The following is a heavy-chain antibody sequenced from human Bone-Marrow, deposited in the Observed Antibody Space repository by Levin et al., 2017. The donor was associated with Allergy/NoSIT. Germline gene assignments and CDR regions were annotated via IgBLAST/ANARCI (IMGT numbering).Heavy chain of an antibody. CDR2: INSDGSST. J-gene: IGHJ2*01. D-gene: IGHD3-16*01. CDR1: EFTLSTFW. CDR3: AREGRWGEHFDR. V-gene: IGHV3-74*01. Sequence: GESLKISCAASEFTLSTFWMHWVRQAPGKGLVWVSRINSDGSSTTYADSVRGRITISRDNAKNTVYLQIHSLRAEDTAVYYCAREGRWGEHFDRWGRGTLVTVSS.